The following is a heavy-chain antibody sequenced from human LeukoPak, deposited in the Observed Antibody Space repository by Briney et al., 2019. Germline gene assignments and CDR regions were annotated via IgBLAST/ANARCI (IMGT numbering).Heavy chain of an antibody. CDR1: GFTFSDYY. V-gene: IGHV3-11*04. CDR3: ARDPYSGNYGDSYYYYMDV. D-gene: IGHD1-26*01. CDR2: ISSSGSTI. Sequence: PGGSLRLSCAASGFTFSDYYMSWIRPAPGKGLEWVSYISSSGSTIYYADSVKGRFTISRDNAKSSLYLQMHSLRDEDTAVYYCARDPYSGNYGDSYYYYMDVWGKGTTVTISS. J-gene: IGHJ6*03.